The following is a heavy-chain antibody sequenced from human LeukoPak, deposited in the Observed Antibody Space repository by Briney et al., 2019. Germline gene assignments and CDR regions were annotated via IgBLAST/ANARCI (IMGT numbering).Heavy chain of an antibody. J-gene: IGHJ5*02. V-gene: IGHV1-69*05. Sequence: SVKVSCKASGGTFSSYAISWVRQAPGQGLEWMGGIIPIFGTANYAQKFQGRVTITTEQVTSTTYMELSSLRSEDTAVYYCARVSNIAVAWFDPWGQGTLVTVSS. D-gene: IGHD6-19*01. CDR3: ARVSNIAVAWFDP. CDR1: GGTFSSYA. CDR2: IIPIFGTA.